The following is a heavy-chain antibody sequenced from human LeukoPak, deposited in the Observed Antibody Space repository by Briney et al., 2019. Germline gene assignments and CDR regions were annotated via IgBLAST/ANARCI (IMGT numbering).Heavy chain of an antibody. D-gene: IGHD2-8*01. CDR1: GFAFTPW. Sequence: GGSLRLSCAASGFAFTPWMTWVRQAPGKGLEWVANIDRDGTRQNYVDSVKGRFTISRDNAKKPLYLQMNSLRAEDTAVYYCARDQSPTMYYGDSPVYHDALDLWGQGTTVTVS. V-gene: IGHV3-7*01. CDR2: IDRDGTRQ. CDR3: ARDQSPTMYYGDSPVYHDALDL. J-gene: IGHJ3*01.